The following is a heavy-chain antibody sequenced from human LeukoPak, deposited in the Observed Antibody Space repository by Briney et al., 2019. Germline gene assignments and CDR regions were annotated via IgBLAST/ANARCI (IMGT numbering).Heavy chain of an antibody. J-gene: IGHJ3*02. Sequence: PSETLSLTCTVSGGSISSQYWSWIRQSPGKGLEWIGYIYKSGTTNYNPSLKSRVTISADTSKNQFSLKLSSVTAADTAVYYCARHDGHQPKDDALDIWGRGTMVTVYS. V-gene: IGHV4-59*08. CDR1: GGSISSQY. CDR3: ARHDGHQPKDDALDI. CDR2: IYKSGTT.